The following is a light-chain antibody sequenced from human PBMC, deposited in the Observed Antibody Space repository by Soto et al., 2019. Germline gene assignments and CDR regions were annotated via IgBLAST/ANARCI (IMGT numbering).Light chain of an antibody. V-gene: IGKV3-15*01. CDR2: DAS. J-gene: IGKJ1*01. CDR1: QSVRGN. Sequence: EIVMTQSPATLSVSPGERATLSCRASQSVRGNLAWFQQKPGQAPRLLIFDASTRATDVPARFSGSGSGTAFTLTISSLQSEDLSVYYCQQYDNLHRWTFGQGTKVEIK. CDR3: QQYDNLHRWT.